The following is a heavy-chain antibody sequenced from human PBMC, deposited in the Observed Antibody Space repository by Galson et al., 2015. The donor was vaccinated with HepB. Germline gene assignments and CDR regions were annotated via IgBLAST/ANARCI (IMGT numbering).Heavy chain of an antibody. CDR2: IIPLFGTA. J-gene: IGHJ5*02. CDR1: GGTFSSSA. D-gene: IGHD4-17*01. CDR3: ARDYGSYNWFDP. V-gene: IGHV1-69*13. Sequence: SVKVSCKVSGGTFSSSAISWVRQAPGQGLEWVGWIIPLFGTANYAQKFQGRVTITADESTSPAYMDLSSLRSEDTAIYYCARDYGSYNWFDPWGQGTLVTVSS.